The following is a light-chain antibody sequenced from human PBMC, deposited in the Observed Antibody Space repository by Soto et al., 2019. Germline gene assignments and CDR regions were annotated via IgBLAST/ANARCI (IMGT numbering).Light chain of an antibody. CDR3: QKYNSAPWT. Sequence: DIQMTQSPSSLSASAGDRVTITCRASQGISNYLAWYQQRPGKVPKLLIYTASTLQSGVPSRFSGSGSGAEFTLTISSLQPEDVATYYCQKYNSAPWTFGQGTKV. V-gene: IGKV1-27*01. CDR1: QGISNY. J-gene: IGKJ1*01. CDR2: TAS.